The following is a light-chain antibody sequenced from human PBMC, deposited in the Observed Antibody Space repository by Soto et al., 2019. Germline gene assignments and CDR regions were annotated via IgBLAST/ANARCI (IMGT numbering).Light chain of an antibody. CDR1: QTVRNNY. V-gene: IGKV3-20*01. CDR2: DAS. J-gene: IGKJ4*01. CDR3: QQFSSSPLT. Sequence: EFLLTQSPGTLSWSPGERATLSWRASQTVRNNYLACYQQKPGQAPRLLIYDASSRATGIPDRFSGGGSGTDFTLTISRLEPEDFAVYYCQQFSSSPLTFGGGTQVDIK.